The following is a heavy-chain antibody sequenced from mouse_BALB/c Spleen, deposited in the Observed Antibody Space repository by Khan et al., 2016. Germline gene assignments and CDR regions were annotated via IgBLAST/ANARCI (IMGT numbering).Heavy chain of an antibody. D-gene: IGHD1-1*01. CDR1: GFTFSSYA. CDR3: TRGVTTVVDYFDY. J-gene: IGHJ2*01. CDR2: ISSGGNT. V-gene: IGHV5-6-5*01. Sequence: EVELVESGGGLVKPGGSLKLSCAASGFTFSSYAMSWVRQTPEKRLEWVASISSGGNTFYPDRLKGRFTISSDNTTNILYLQMSSLRSEDTAMYYCTRGVTTVVDYFDYWGQGTTLTVSS.